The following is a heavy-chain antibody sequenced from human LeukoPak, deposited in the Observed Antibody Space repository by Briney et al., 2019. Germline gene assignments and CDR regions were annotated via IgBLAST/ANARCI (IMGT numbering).Heavy chain of an antibody. Sequence: GGSLRLSCAASGFTFSSYSMNWVRQAPGKGLEWVSSISSSSSYIYYADSVKGRFTISRDNAKNSLYLQMNSLRVEDTAVYYCARDDPAFGVVSDYWGQGTLVTVSS. CDR3: ARDDPAFGVVSDY. J-gene: IGHJ4*02. CDR2: ISSSSSYI. D-gene: IGHD3-3*01. V-gene: IGHV3-21*04. CDR1: GFTFSSYS.